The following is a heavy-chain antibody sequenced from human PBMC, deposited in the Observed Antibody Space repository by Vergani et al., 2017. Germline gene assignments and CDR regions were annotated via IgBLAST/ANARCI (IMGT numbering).Heavy chain of an antibody. V-gene: IGHV4-59*02. CDR2: IYYSGST. D-gene: IGHD3-22*01. CDR1: GASVNSYY. Sequence: QVKLQESGPGLVKPSETLSLTCTVSGASVNSYYWSWIRQPPGKGLEWMGYIYYSGSTNYNPSLKSRVTISVDTSKNQFSLKLSSVTAADTAVYYCARARGNTYYYDSSGYYSLEYWGQGTLVTVSS. J-gene: IGHJ4*02. CDR3: ARARGNTYYYDSSGYYSLEY.